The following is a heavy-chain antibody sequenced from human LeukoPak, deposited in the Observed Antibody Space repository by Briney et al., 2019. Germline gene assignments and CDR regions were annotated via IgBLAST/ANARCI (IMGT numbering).Heavy chain of an antibody. Sequence: SETLSLTCTVSGGSNTSSSFYWGWIRQPPGKGLEWIGSIYYSGSTNYNPSLKSRVTISVDTSKNQFSLKLSSVTAADTAVYYCARHGSTFGGVIVLDAFDIWGQGTMVTVSS. D-gene: IGHD3-16*02. CDR1: GGSNTSSSFY. J-gene: IGHJ3*02. CDR3: ARHGSTFGGVIVLDAFDI. CDR2: IYYSGST. V-gene: IGHV4-39*01.